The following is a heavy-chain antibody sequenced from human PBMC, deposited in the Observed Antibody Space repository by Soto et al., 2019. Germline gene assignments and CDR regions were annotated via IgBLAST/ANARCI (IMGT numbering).Heavy chain of an antibody. CDR3: ARQLYSSGWYFFDY. J-gene: IGHJ4*02. Sequence: VSLKVSCKASGYTFTSYSMHRGRQAPGQGLEWMGIINPSGVSTSYAQKFQGRVTMTRDTSTSTVYMELSSLRSEDTAVYYCARQLYSSGWYFFDYWGQGTLVTVSS. CDR2: INPSGVST. CDR1: GYTFTSYS. D-gene: IGHD6-19*01. V-gene: IGHV1-46*01.